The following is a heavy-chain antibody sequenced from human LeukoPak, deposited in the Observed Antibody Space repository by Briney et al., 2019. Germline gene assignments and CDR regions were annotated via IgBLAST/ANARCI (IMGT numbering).Heavy chain of an antibody. J-gene: IGHJ4*02. D-gene: IGHD3-22*01. Sequence: PSETLSLTCTVSDGSISSSSYYWGWIRQPPGKGLEWIGSIYYSGSTYYNPSLKSRVTISVDTSKNQFSLKLSSVTAADTAVYYCARDGNYDSSGYPNFDYWGQGTLVTVSS. V-gene: IGHV4-39*07. CDR1: DGSISSSSYY. CDR2: IYYSGST. CDR3: ARDGNYDSSGYPNFDY.